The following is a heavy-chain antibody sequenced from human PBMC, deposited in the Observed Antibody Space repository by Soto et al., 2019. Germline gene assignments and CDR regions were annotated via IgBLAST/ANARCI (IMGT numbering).Heavy chain of an antibody. CDR3: SRGGGGGLFDL. J-gene: IGHJ5*02. D-gene: IGHD2-21*01. CDR1: GFTFSDYY. Sequence: NLGGSLRLSCATSGFTFSDYYMSWIRQAPGKGLEFVSYISPKGTYRTYADSVKGRFTISRDNAKNSLYLQVNSLRAEDTAVYYCSRGGGGGLFDLWGQGTLVTVS. V-gene: IGHV3-11*06. CDR2: ISPKGTYR.